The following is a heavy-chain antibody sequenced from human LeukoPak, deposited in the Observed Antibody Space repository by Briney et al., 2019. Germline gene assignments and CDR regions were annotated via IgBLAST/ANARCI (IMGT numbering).Heavy chain of an antibody. Sequence: PSETLSLTCAVYGGSFSGYYWSWIRQPPEKGLEWIGEINHSGSTNYNPSLTSRVTISVDTSKNQFSLKLSSVTAADTAVYYCARCDNYYGSGSYCSGWFDPWGQGTLVTVSS. CDR3: ARCDNYYGSGSYCSGWFDP. CDR2: INHSGST. CDR1: GGSFSGYY. V-gene: IGHV4-34*01. D-gene: IGHD3-10*01. J-gene: IGHJ5*02.